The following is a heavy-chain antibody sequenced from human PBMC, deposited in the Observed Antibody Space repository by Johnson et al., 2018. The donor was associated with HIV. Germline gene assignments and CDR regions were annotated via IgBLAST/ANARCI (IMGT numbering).Heavy chain of an antibody. CDR2: ISWNSGNI. J-gene: IGHJ3*02. CDR1: GFTFDDYA. V-gene: IGHV3-9*01. D-gene: IGHD4-23*01. CDR3: AKARGGNYDAFDI. Sequence: LVESGGGLVKPGGSLRLSCAASGFTFDDYAMHWVRQGPGKGLEWVSGISWNSGNIGYADSVKGRFTISRDNAKNSLYLQMNSLRAEDTALYYCAKARGGNYDAFDIWGQGTMVTVSS.